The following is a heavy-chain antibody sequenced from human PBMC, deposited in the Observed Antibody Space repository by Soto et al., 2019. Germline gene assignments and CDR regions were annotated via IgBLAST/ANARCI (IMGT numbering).Heavy chain of an antibody. CDR1: GFTFSSYA. V-gene: IGHV3-23*01. D-gene: IGHD3-3*01. Sequence: LRLSCAASGFTFSSYAMSWVRRAPGKGLEWVSAISGSGGSTYYADSVKGRFTISRDNSKNTLYLQMNSLRAEDTAVYYCAKEGAAYYDFWSGYLGAYFDYWGQGTLVTVSS. CDR2: ISGSGGST. J-gene: IGHJ4*02. CDR3: AKEGAAYYDFWSGYLGAYFDY.